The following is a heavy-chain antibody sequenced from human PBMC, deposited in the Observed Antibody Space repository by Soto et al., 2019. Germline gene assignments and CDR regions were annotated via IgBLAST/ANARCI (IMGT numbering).Heavy chain of an antibody. D-gene: IGHD3-3*01. CDR1: GFTFSSYA. CDR2: ISSNGGST. Sequence: EVQLVESGGGLVQPGGSLRLSCAASGFTFSSYAMHWVRQAPGKGLEYVSAISSNGGSTYYANSVKGRFTISRDNSKNTLYLQMGSLRAEDMAVYYCARTYYDFWSGSYGSGSPYYMDVWGKGTTVTVSS. V-gene: IGHV3-64*01. CDR3: ARTYYDFWSGSYGSGSPYYMDV. J-gene: IGHJ6*03.